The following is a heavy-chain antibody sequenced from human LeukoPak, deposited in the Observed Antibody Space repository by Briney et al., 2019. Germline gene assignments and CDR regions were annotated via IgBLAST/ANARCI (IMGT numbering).Heavy chain of an antibody. CDR2: INPSGCST. D-gene: IGHD6-19*01. CDR3: ARENRVARKGIAVAGTPIPHGY. Sequence: ASVKVSCKASGYTFTSYYMHWVRQAPGQGLEWMGIINPSGCSTSYAQKFQGRVTMTRDTSTSTVYMELSSLRSEDTAVYYCARENRVARKGIAVAGTPIPHGYWGQGTLVTVSS. J-gene: IGHJ4*02. CDR1: GYTFTSYY. V-gene: IGHV1-46*01.